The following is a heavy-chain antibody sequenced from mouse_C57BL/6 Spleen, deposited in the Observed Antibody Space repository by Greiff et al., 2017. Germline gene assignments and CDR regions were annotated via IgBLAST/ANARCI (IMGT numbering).Heavy chain of an antibody. CDR2: IDPSDSYT. CDR3: ARVWDGFAY. Sequence: VQLQQPGAELVRPGTSVKLSCKASGYTFTSYWMHWVKQRPGQGLEWIGVIDPSDSYTNYNQKFKGKATLTVATSSSTAYMQLSSLTSEDSAVYYCARVWDGFAYWGQGTLVTVSA. D-gene: IGHD4-1*01. CDR1: GYTFTSYW. V-gene: IGHV1-59*01. J-gene: IGHJ3*01.